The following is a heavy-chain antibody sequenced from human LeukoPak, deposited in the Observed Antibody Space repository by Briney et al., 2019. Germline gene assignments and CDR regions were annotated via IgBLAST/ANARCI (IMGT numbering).Heavy chain of an antibody. J-gene: IGHJ4*02. CDR3: ARDPATVAGTPNFDY. CDR1: GFTFSDYY. V-gene: IGHV3-11*04. D-gene: IGHD6-19*01. CDR2: ISSVGSII. Sequence: GGSLRLSCAVSGFTFSDYYMSWVRQAPGKGLEWVPYISSVGSIIYYADSVKGRFTISRDNAKNSLSLQMNSLRAEDTAVYYCARDPATVAGTPNFDYWGQGTLVTVSS.